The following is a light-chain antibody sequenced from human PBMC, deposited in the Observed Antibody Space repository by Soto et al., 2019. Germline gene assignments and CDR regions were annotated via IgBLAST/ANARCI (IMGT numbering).Light chain of an antibody. J-gene: IGKJ1*01. V-gene: IGKV1-5*03. Sequence: DIHMTQSPSTLSGSVGDRVTITCRASQTISSWLAWYQQKPGKAPKLLIYKASALKSGVPSRFRGSGSGRDFTLTISSLQPEDFATYYCLLDYSYFWAFGQGTKWIS. CDR1: QTISSW. CDR2: KAS. CDR3: LLDYSYFWA.